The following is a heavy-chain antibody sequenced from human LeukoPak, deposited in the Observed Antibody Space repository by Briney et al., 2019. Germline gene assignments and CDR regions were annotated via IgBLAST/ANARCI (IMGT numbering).Heavy chain of an antibody. CDR1: GFTFSSYE. D-gene: IGHD3-10*02. CDR3: AELGITMIGGV. Sequence: GGSLRLSCAASGFTFSSYEMNWVRQAPGKGLEWVSYISSSGSTIYYTNSVKGRFTISRDNAKNSLYLQMNSLRAEDTAVYYCAELGITMIGGVWGKGTTVTISS. CDR2: ISSSGSTI. J-gene: IGHJ6*04. V-gene: IGHV3-48*03.